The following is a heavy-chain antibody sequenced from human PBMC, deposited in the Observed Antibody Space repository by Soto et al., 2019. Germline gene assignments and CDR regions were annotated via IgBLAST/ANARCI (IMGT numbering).Heavy chain of an antibody. Sequence: EVQLVESGGGLVQPGGSLRLSCAAYGYTFSRYWIQWVRQAPGKGLVWVSRVNNDGSGTAYADSVEGRFTISRDNAKNTVYLQLNSLRAEDTAVYYCGRGGSEHAMDVWGQGTTVTVSS. CDR2: VNNDGSGT. J-gene: IGHJ6*02. V-gene: IGHV3-74*01. CDR3: GRGGSEHAMDV. CDR1: GYTFSRYW.